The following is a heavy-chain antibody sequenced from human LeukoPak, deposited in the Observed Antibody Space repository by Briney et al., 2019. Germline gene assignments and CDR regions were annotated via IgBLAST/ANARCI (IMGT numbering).Heavy chain of an antibody. J-gene: IGHJ1*01. V-gene: IGHV3-33*01. D-gene: IGHD3-22*01. CDR2: IWYDGSNK. CDR3: ATYSSLNRREFQF. Sequence: GGSLRLSCAASGFTFSSYGMHWVRQAPGKGLEWVAVIWYDGSNKYYADSVKGRFTISRDNSKNTLYLQMNSLRAEDTAVYYCATYSSLNRREFQFWGQGTLLTVSS. CDR1: GFTFSSYG.